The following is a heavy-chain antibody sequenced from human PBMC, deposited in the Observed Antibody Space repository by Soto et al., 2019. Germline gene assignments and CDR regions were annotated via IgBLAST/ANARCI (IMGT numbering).Heavy chain of an antibody. D-gene: IGHD6-6*01. V-gene: IGHV4-4*02. J-gene: IGHJ4*02. Sequence: PSETLSLTSPVSGASIISIEWWTWVRQPPGKGLEWVGEISRRGSTNYNPSLEGRVTISLDKSKNHFSLELNSVTAADTAVYYCAARPEAPLWAQGTLVTV. CDR3: AARPEAPL. CDR2: ISRRGST. CDR1: GASIISIEW.